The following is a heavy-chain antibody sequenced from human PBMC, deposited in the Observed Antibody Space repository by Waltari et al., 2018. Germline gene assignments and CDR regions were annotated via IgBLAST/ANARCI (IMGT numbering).Heavy chain of an antibody. Sequence: EVQLVESGGGLVQPGRSLRLSCTTSGFTFGDYGMSWVRQAPGKGLEWVGFIRSKAHGVTTEYAASVKGRFTISRDDSKNIAYLQMNSLKTEDTAVYYCTRDDGSFYIGFDYWGQGTLVTVSS. CDR1: GFTFGDYG. J-gene: IGHJ4*02. CDR3: TRDDGSFYIGFDY. CDR2: IRSKAHGVTT. V-gene: IGHV3-49*04. D-gene: IGHD1-26*01.